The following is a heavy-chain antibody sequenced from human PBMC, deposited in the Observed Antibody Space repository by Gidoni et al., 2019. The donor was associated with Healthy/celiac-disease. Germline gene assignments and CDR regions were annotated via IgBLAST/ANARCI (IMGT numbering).Heavy chain of an antibody. CDR1: GGSISSSY. Sequence: QVQLQESGPGLVKPSETLSLTCTVTGGSISSSYWSWIRQPAGKGLEWIGRIYTSWSTNYNPSLKSLVTMSVDTSKNQFSLQLSSVTAADTTVYYCARSFPVATWGQGTLVTVSS. D-gene: IGHD6-19*01. CDR3: ARSFPVAT. CDR2: IYTSWST. J-gene: IGHJ5*02. V-gene: IGHV4-4*07.